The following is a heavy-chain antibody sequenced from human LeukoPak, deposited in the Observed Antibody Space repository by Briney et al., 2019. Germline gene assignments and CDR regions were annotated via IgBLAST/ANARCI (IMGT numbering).Heavy chain of an antibody. CDR2: IYYSGST. Sequence: SETPSLTCTVSGYSISSSSYYWGWIRQPPGKGLEWIGSIYYSGSTSYNPSLKSRVTISVDTSKNQFSLKLSSVAAADTAVYYCARNSSGWSFDYWGQGTLVTVSS. V-gene: IGHV4-39*01. CDR3: ARNSSGWSFDY. J-gene: IGHJ4*02. D-gene: IGHD6-19*01. CDR1: GYSISSSSYY.